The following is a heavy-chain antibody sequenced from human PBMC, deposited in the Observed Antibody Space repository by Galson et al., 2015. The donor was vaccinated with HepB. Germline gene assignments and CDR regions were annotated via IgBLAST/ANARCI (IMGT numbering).Heavy chain of an antibody. CDR1: GDSVSSNSRL. D-gene: IGHD5-24*01. J-gene: IGHJ4*02. CDR3: ARVLRLRKGYKSPFDY. V-gene: IGHV6-1*01. CDR2: TYYRSKWNN. Sequence: CAISGDSVSSNSRLWNWLRQSPSRGLEWLGRTYYRSKWNNDYAVSVNSRISITSDTSKNHFSLQLNSVTPEDPAVYFCARVLRLRKGYKSPFDYWGQGTLVTVAS.